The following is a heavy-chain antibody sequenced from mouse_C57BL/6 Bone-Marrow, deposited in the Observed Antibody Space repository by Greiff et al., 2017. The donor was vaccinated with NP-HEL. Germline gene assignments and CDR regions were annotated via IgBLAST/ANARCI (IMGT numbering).Heavy chain of an antibody. V-gene: IGHV1-55*01. CDR1: GYTFTSYW. Sequence: QVQLQQPGAELVKPGASVKMSCKASGYTFTSYWITWVKQRPGQGLEWIGDIYPGSGSTNYNEKFKSKATLTVETSSSTAYMQLSSLTSEDSAVYYCAREGITTVVADYWGQGTTLTVSS. CDR2: IYPGSGST. D-gene: IGHD1-1*01. J-gene: IGHJ2*01. CDR3: AREGITTVVADY.